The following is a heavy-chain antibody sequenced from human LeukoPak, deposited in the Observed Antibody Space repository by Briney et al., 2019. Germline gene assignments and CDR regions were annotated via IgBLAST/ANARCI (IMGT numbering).Heavy chain of an antibody. Sequence: SETLSLTCTVSGDSISSYYWSWIRQPPGKGLEWIGYIYNGDTNYNPSLKGRVTISVDTYRNQFSLKLTSVTAADTAVYYCARYRAFDIWSQGTLVTVSS. CDR3: ARYRAFDI. V-gene: IGHV4-59*01. CDR2: IYNGDT. CDR1: GDSISSYY. J-gene: IGHJ3*02.